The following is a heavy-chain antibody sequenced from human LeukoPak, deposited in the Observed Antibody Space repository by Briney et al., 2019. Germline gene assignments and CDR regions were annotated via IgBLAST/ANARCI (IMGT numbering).Heavy chain of an antibody. CDR1: GYTFTSYG. V-gene: IGHV1-18*01. CDR2: ISAYNGNT. CDR3: ARLGSRSWHSDH. Sequence: GASVKVSCKASGYTFTSYGISWVRQAPGQGVEWMGWISAYNGNTNYAQQLQGRVTMTTDTSTSTAYLELSSLRSDDTAVYYCARLGSRSWHSDHWGQGTLVSVPS. D-gene: IGHD6-13*01. J-gene: IGHJ1*01.